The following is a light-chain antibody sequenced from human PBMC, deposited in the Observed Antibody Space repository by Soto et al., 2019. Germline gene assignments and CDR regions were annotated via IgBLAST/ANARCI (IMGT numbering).Light chain of an antibody. CDR3: QKYDSAPFT. Sequence: DNQMPQSPASPSSSVGDSVTLTFQASPDLRNYLAWYQQKPGKPPKLLIYAASSLQAGVPSRFSGSGSGTDFTLTISSLQPEDVATYYCQKYDSAPFTFGQGTRLEIK. CDR2: AAS. CDR1: PDLRNY. V-gene: IGKV1-27*01. J-gene: IGKJ5*01.